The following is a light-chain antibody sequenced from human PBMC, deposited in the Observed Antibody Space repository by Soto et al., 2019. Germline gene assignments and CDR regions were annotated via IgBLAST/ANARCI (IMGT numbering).Light chain of an antibody. CDR1: SGHCSYA. CDR2: VDSDGSH. CDR3: QTWGSVIQV. Sequence: QPVLTQSPSASASLGASVKLTCTLSSGHCSYAIAWHQQRPEKGPRYLMKVDSDGSHNKGDGIPDRFSGSSSGTERYLTISSLQSEDEADYYCQTWGSVIQVFGGGTQLTVL. V-gene: IGLV4-69*01. J-gene: IGLJ2*01.